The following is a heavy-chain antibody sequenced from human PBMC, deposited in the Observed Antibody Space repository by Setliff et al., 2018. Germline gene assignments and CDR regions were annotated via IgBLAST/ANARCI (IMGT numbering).Heavy chain of an antibody. CDR2: IYIGGSA. CDR3: AREQWLDPPGYYYMDV. Sequence: PSETLSLTCTVSGCSISSYYWSWIRQPAGKGLERIGHIYIGGSANYNPSLKSRVTMSIDTSKNQFSLKLNSVTAADMAVYYCAREQWLDPPGYYYMDVWAKGTTVTVSS. CDR1: GCSISSYY. V-gene: IGHV4-4*07. J-gene: IGHJ6*03. D-gene: IGHD6-19*01.